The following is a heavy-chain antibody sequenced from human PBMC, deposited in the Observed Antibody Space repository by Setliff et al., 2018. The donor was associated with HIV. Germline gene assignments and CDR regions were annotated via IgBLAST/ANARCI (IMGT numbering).Heavy chain of an antibody. J-gene: IGHJ4*02. V-gene: IGHV4-59*11. D-gene: IGHD5-12*01. CDR1: GGSISSHY. CDR3: ATGQMATRY. Sequence: SETLSLTCTVSGGSISSHYWSWIRQPPGKGLEWIGYMYYSGSTNYNPSLKSRVTISVDTSKNQFSLKLTSVTAADTAVYYCATGQMATRYWGQGTLVTVSS. CDR2: MYYSGST.